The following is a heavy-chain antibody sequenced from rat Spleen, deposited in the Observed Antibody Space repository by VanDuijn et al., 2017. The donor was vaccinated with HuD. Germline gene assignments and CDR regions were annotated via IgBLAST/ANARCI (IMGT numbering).Heavy chain of an antibody. CDR3: TRSTTGEGFAY. V-gene: IGHV5S23*01. D-gene: IGHD5-1*01. J-gene: IGHJ3*01. Sequence: EVQLEESGGGLVQPGRSLKLSCAASGFTFSHYDMAWVRQAPAKGLEWVAAIRSSGGSTYYHDSVKGRFTVSRDNAKSTLYLQMNSLRSEDTATYYCTRSTTGEGFAYWGQGTLVTASS. CDR2: IRSSGGST. CDR1: GFTFSHYD.